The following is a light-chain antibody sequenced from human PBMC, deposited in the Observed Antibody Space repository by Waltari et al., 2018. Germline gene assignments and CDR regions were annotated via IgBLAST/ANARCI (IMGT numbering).Light chain of an antibody. J-gene: IGKJ1*01. V-gene: IGKV3-20*01. CDR1: QRVSRA. CDR2: CAS. CDR3: QHYVSLPVT. Sequence: EIVLTQSPGTLSLSPGERATLSCRASQRVSRALAWYQQNPGQAPRLLIYCASNRATGIPDRFSGSGSGTDFSLIISRLEPEDFAVYYCQHYVSLPVTFGQGTKVEIK.